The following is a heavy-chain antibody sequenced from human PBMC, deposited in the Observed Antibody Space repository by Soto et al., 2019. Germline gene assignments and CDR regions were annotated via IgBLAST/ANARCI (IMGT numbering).Heavy chain of an antibody. CDR3: ARLHGYCISTSCYGYYGMDV. V-gene: IGHV4-39*01. J-gene: IGHJ6*02. D-gene: IGHD2-2*01. CDR1: GGSISSSSYY. Sequence: PSETLSLTCTVSGGSISSSSYYWGWIRQPPGKGLEWIGSISYSGSTYYNPSLKSRVTMSVDTSKNQFSLKLSSVTAADTAVYYCARLHGYCISTSCYGYYGMDVWGQGTTLTVSS. CDR2: ISYSGST.